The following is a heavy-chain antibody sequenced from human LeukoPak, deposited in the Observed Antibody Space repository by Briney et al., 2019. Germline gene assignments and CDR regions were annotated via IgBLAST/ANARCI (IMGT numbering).Heavy chain of an antibody. Sequence: PGGSLRLSCAASGFTFSDYYMSWIRQAPGKGLEWVSYISSSGSTIYYADSVKGRFTISRDNAKNSLYLQMNSLRAEDTAVYYCARDPTMWIQNEDYWGQGTLVTVSS. CDR1: GFTFSDYY. CDR2: ISSSGSTI. J-gene: IGHJ4*02. V-gene: IGHV3-11*04. D-gene: IGHD5-18*01. CDR3: ARDPTMWIQNEDY.